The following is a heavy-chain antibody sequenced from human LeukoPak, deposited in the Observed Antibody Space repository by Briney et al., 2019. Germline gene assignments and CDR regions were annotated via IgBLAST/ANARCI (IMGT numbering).Heavy chain of an antibody. D-gene: IGHD1-7*01. CDR3: ASSKAGTTDYYYYYYMDV. V-gene: IGHV1-69*05. Sequence: GASVKVSCKASGGTFSSYAMSWVRQAPGQGLEWMGGIIPIFGTANYAQKFQGRVTITTDESTSTAYMELSSLRSEDTAVYYCASSKAGTTDYYYYYYMDVWGKGTTVTVSS. CDR2: IIPIFGTA. CDR1: GGTFSSYA. J-gene: IGHJ6*03.